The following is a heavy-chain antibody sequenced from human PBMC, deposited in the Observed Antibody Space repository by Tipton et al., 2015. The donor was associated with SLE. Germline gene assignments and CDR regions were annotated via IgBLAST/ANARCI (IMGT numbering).Heavy chain of an antibody. V-gene: IGHV4-30-4*01. CDR3: ARGSSMGHFDL. Sequence: TLSLTCTVSGGSISSGDYYWSWIRQPPGKGLEWIGYIYCSGSTYYNPSLKSRVTISVDTSKNQFSLKLSSVTAADTAVYYCARGSSMGHFDLWGRGTLVTVSS. D-gene: IGHD2/OR15-2a*01. J-gene: IGHJ2*01. CDR2: IYCSGST. CDR1: GGSISSGDYY.